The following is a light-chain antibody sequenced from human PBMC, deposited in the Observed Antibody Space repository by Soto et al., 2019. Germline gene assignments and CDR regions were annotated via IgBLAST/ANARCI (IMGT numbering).Light chain of an antibody. CDR3: GTWDSSLSAVV. V-gene: IGLV1-51*01. Sequence: QSVLTQPPSVSAAPGQKVTISCSGSSSNIGNNYVSWYQQHPGTAPKHLIYDNNKRPSGIPDRFSGSKSGTSATLGITGLQTGDEADYYCGTWDSSLSAVVFGGGTQLTVL. CDR1: SSNIGNNY. J-gene: IGLJ2*01. CDR2: DNN.